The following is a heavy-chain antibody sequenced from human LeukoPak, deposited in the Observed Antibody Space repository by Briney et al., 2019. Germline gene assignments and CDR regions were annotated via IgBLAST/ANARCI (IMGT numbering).Heavy chain of an antibody. D-gene: IGHD3-22*01. CDR2: ISSSSSTI. J-gene: IGHJ4*02. Sequence: HPGGSLRLSCAASGFTFSTYSMNWVRQAPGKGLEWVSYISSSSSTIYYADSVKGRFTISRDNAKNSLYLQMDSLTDEDTAVYYCARSSGHAFPDYWGQGTLVTVSS. CDR1: GFTFSTYS. CDR3: ARSSGHAFPDY. V-gene: IGHV3-48*02.